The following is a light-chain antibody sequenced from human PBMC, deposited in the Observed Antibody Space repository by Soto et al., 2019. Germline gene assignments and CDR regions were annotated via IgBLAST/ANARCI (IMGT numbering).Light chain of an antibody. V-gene: IGLV2-8*01. CDR1: SSDVGAYDY. Sequence: QSVLTQPPSASGSPGQSVTISCTGTSSDVGAYDYVSWYQQHPGKAPKLMIYEINKRPSGVPDRFSGSKSGNTASLTVSGIQAEDEADYYCSSFAGSNNFPYVFGTGTRAPS. J-gene: IGLJ1*01. CDR2: EIN. CDR3: SSFAGSNNFPYV.